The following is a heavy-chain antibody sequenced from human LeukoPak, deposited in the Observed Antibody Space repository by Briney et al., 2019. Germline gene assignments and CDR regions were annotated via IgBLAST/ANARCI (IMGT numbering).Heavy chain of an antibody. D-gene: IGHD1-26*01. J-gene: IGHJ4*02. CDR1: GYTFTSYY. Sequence: ASVKVSCKASGYTFTSYYIHWVPQARGQGREGMGILNPSGASTNYAQNFQGRVTMTRDTSTSTVYMELSSLRSEDTAVYYCARGGSTKGRRFDYWGQGTLVTVSS. CDR2: LNPSGAST. V-gene: IGHV1-46*01. CDR3: ARGGSTKGRRFDY.